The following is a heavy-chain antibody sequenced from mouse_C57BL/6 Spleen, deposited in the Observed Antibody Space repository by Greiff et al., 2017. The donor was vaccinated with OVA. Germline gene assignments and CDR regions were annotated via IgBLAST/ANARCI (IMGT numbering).Heavy chain of an antibody. CDR1: GYTFTSYW. Sequence: QVQLQQPGAELVMPGASVKLSCKASGYTFTSYWMHWVKQRPGQGLEWIGEIDPSDSYTNYNQKFKGKSTLTVDKSSSTAYMQLSSLTSEDSAVYYCARAYYGNSYYFDYWGQGTTLTVSS. CDR3: ARAYYGNSYYFDY. J-gene: IGHJ2*01. CDR2: IDPSDSYT. V-gene: IGHV1-69*01. D-gene: IGHD2-10*01.